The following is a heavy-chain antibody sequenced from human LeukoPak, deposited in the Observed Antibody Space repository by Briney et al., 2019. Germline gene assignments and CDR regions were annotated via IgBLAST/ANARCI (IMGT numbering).Heavy chain of an antibody. V-gene: IGHV3-23*01. J-gene: IGHJ4*02. CDR2: VSGGGHNT. CDR1: GYSFSSYA. Sequence: GESLKISCKGSGYSFSSYAMGWVRQAPGKGLEWVSVVSGGGHNTYYADSVKGRFTMSRDNSKRTVYLQMNSLRAEDTAVYYCAKDRSSWYYPFDSWGQGTLVTVSS. CDR3: AKDRSSWYYPFDS. D-gene: IGHD3-3*01.